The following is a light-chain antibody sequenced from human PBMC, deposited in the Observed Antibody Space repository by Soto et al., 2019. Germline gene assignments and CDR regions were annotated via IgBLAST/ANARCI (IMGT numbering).Light chain of an antibody. J-gene: IGKJ3*01. CDR2: GAS. CDR1: QSVSSSY. CDR3: QQYGRSPET. Sequence: EIVLTQSPGTLSLSPGERATLSCRASQSVSSSYLAWYQLKPGQAPRLLSYGASSRAIGIPDRFSGSGSGTDFTLTISRLEPEDFAVYICQQYGRSPETFGPGTKVDI. V-gene: IGKV3-20*01.